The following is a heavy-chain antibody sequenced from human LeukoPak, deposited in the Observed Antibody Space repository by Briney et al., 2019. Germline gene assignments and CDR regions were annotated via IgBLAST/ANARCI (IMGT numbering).Heavy chain of an antibody. Sequence: GGSLRLSCAASGFTFSSYWMSWVRQAPGKGLEWVANIKQDGSEKYYVDSVKGRFTISRDNAKISLYLQMNSLRAEDTAVYYCASYCSATSCYEFEYWGQGTLVTVSS. CDR3: ASYCSATSCYEFEY. CDR2: IKQDGSEK. D-gene: IGHD2-2*01. V-gene: IGHV3-7*03. CDR1: GFTFSSYW. J-gene: IGHJ4*02.